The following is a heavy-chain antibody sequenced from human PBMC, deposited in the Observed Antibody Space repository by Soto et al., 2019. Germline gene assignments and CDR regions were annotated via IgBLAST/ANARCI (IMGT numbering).Heavy chain of an antibody. D-gene: IGHD3-10*01. V-gene: IGHV3-23*01. CDR3: ASSVFGELSVGY. CDR1: GFTFSSYA. J-gene: IGHJ4*02. CDR2: ISGSGGST. Sequence: EVQLLESGGGLVQPGGSLRLSCAASGFTFSSYAMSWVRQAPGKGLEWVSAISGSGGSTYYADSVKGRFTISRDNSKNTLYLHMNSLRAEDTAVYYCASSVFGELSVGYWGQGTLVTVSS.